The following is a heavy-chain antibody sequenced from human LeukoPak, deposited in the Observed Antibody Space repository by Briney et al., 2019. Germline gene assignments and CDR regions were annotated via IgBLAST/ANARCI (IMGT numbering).Heavy chain of an antibody. CDR1: GGSISSYY. D-gene: IGHD1-26*01. CDR3: ARLVLKPRIMGAPDGNFDY. V-gene: IGHV4-59*08. J-gene: IGHJ4*02. CDR2: IYYSGST. Sequence: SETLSLTCTVSGGSISSYYWSWIRQPPGKGLEWIGYIYYSGSTNYNPSLKSRVTISVDTSKNQFSLKLSSVTAADTAVYYCARLVLKPRIMGAPDGNFDYWGQGTLVTVSS.